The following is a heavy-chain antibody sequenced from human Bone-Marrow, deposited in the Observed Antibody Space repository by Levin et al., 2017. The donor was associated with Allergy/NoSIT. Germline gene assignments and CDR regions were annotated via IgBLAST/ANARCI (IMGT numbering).Heavy chain of an antibody. CDR1: GFTFNDFA. V-gene: IGHV3-9*01. CDR3: VKDRSSVDNWNYGGPFES. Sequence: GGSLRLSCEASGFTFNDFAMHWVRQIPGKGLEWVTGIMWNSARMDYADSVKGRSTISRDNAKNSLYLEMNALRVEDTALYYCVKDRSSVDNWNYGGPFESWGQGTLVTVSS. J-gene: IGHJ4*02. D-gene: IGHD1-7*01. CDR2: IMWNSARM.